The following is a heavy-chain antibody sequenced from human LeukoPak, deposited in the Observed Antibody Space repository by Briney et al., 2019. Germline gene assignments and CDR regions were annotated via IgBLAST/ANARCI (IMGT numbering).Heavy chain of an antibody. V-gene: IGHV5-51*01. J-gene: IGHJ1*01. CDR2: IHPCDSDT. CDR1: GSRSIDYW. Sequence: AESLQISCYRSGSRSIDYWIGWLRQRAGKGLEWMGIIHPCDSDTIYSPYFQGQVTILANKYTNTSFQQWSSLLTSDTAMLFCARVSSGKSIGEYFQYWGQGTLVTVSS. CDR3: ARVSSGKSIGEYFQY. D-gene: IGHD3-10*01.